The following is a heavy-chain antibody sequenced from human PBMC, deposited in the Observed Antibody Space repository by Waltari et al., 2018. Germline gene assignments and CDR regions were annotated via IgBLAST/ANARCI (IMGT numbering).Heavy chain of an antibody. Sequence: QVQLQQWGAGLLKPSETLSLTCAVYGGSFSGYYWSWIRQPPGKGLEWIGEINHSGSTNYNPSLKSRVTISVDTSKNQFSLKLSSVTAADTAVYYCARPRIAAAGWGAFDIWGQGTMVTVSS. CDR2: INHSGST. CDR3: ARPRIAAAGWGAFDI. V-gene: IGHV4-34*01. CDR1: GGSFSGYY. D-gene: IGHD6-13*01. J-gene: IGHJ3*02.